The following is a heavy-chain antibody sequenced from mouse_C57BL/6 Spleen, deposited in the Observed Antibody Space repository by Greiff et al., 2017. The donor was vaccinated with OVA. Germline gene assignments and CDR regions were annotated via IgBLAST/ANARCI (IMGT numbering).Heavy chain of an antibody. D-gene: IGHD1-1*01. CDR3: ARSHITTVVNLDY. V-gene: IGHV1-69*01. J-gene: IGHJ2*01. CDR2: IDPSDSYT. Sequence: VQLQQSGAELVMPGASVKLSCKASGYTFTSYWMHWVKQRPGQGLEWIGEIDPSDSYTNYNQKFKGKSTLTVDKSSSTAYMQLSSLTSEDSAVYYCARSHITTVVNLDYWGQGTTLTVSS. CDR1: GYTFTSYW.